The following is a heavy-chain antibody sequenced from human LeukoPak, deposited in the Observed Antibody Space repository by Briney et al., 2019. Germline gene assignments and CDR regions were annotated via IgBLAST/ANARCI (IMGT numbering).Heavy chain of an antibody. V-gene: IGHV3-64*01. CDR3: AREGRASMVRGVIPPTSAFDY. CDR1: GFTFSSYA. D-gene: IGHD3-10*01. Sequence: PGVSLRLSCAASGFTFSSYAMHWVRQAPGKGLEYVSAISSNGGSTYYANSVKGRFTISRDNSKNTLYLQMGSLRAEDMAVYYCAREGRASMVRGVIPPTSAFDYWGQGTLVTVSS. J-gene: IGHJ4*02. CDR2: ISSNGGST.